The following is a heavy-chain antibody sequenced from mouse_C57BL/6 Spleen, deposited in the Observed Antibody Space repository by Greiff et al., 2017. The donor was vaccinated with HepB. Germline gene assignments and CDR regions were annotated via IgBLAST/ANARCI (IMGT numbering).Heavy chain of an antibody. J-gene: IGHJ2*01. Sequence: QVQLKESGPELVKPGASVKISCKASGYAFSSSWMNWVKQRPGKGLEWIGRIYPGDGDTNYNGKFKGKATLTADKSSSTAYMQLSSLTSEDSAVYFCARLDYYGSSSFFDYWGQGTTLTVSS. V-gene: IGHV1-82*01. D-gene: IGHD1-1*01. CDR2: IYPGDGDT. CDR3: ARLDYYGSSSFFDY. CDR1: GYAFSSSW.